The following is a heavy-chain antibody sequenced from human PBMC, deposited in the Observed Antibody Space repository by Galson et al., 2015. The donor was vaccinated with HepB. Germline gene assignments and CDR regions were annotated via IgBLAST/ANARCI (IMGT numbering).Heavy chain of an antibody. CDR2: ISYDGSNK. CDR1: GFTFSSYG. V-gene: IGHV3-30*18. J-gene: IGHJ4*02. CDR3: AKDPVYGDYVSLGYYFDY. Sequence: SLRLSCAASGFTFSSYGMHWVRQAPGKGLEWVAVISYDGSNKYYADSVKGRFTISRDNSKNTLYLQMNSLRAEDTAVYYCAKDPVYGDYVSLGYYFDYWGQGTLVTVSS. D-gene: IGHD4-17*01.